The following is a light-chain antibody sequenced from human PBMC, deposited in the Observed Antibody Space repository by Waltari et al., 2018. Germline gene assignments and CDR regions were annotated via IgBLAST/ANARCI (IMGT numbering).Light chain of an antibody. V-gene: IGKV2-28*01. Sequence: EIVMTQSPLSLPVTPGEPASISCRSSQSLLDNNGYNYFDWYLQKPGQSPQILIYLGSNRASGVPDRFSGSGSGTDFTLKISRVEAEDAGVYYCTEALQSVTFGQGTRLEIK. CDR2: LGS. J-gene: IGKJ5*01. CDR1: QSLLDNNGYNY. CDR3: TEALQSVT.